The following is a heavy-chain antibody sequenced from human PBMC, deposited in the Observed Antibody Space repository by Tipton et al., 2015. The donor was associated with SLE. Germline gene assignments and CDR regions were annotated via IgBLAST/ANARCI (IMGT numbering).Heavy chain of an antibody. CDR1: GFTFSNYA. CDR2: IYSGGST. D-gene: IGHD2-21*01. CDR3: AKNAEKHCGSDCSPFDY. J-gene: IGHJ4*02. Sequence: SLRLSCAASGFTFSNYAMTWVRQAPGKGLECVSVIYSGGSTYYADSVKGRFTVSRGTSKNTLYLQMSSLRPEDTAVYYCAKNAEKHCGSDCSPFDYWGQGTLVTVSS. V-gene: IGHV3-23*03.